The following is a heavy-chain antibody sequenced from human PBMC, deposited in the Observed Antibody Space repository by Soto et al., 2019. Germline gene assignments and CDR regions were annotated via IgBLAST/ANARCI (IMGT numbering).Heavy chain of an antibody. Sequence: ASVKVSCKASGYTFTSYGISWVRQAPGQGLEWMGWISAYNGNTNYAQKLQGRVTMTTDTSTSTAYMELRSLRSDDTAVYYCARDHFGELFAYYGMDVWGQGTTVTVS. J-gene: IGHJ6*02. D-gene: IGHD3-10*01. CDR2: ISAYNGNT. CDR1: GYTFTSYG. CDR3: ARDHFGELFAYYGMDV. V-gene: IGHV1-18*01.